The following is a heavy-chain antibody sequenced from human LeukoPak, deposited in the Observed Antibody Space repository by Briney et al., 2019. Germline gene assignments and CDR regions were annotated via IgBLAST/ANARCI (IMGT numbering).Heavy chain of an antibody. CDR1: GGTFSSYA. CDR3: AREPVGFSNLGDGYY. J-gene: IGHJ4*02. CDR2: IIPIFGTA. D-gene: IGHD4-11*01. V-gene: IGHV1-69*13. Sequence: ASVKVSCKASGGTFSSYAISWVRQAPGQGLEWMGGIIPIFGTANYAQKFQGRVTITADESTSTAYMELSSLRSEDTAVYYCAREPVGFSNLGDGYYWGQGTLVAVSS.